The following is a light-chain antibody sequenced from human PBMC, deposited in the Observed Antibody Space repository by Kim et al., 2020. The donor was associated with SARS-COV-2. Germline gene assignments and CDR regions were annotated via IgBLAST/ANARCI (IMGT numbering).Light chain of an antibody. CDR3: HQRSNWPPGT. Sequence: PGDRPTLSGRASPSVGSYLASYQQKPGQAPRRLIYYASTRDTGIPARFSGSGSAADFTLTISSLEPEDFSLYYCHQRSNWPPGTFGQGTKVDIK. CDR2: YAS. J-gene: IGKJ1*01. CDR1: PSVGSY. V-gene: IGKV3-11*01.